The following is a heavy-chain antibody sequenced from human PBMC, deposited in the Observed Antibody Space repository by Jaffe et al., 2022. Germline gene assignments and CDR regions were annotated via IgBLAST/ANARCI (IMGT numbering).Heavy chain of an antibody. V-gene: IGHV4-4*02. D-gene: IGHD3-10*01. CDR1: GGSISSPNW. CDR2: IFLGGST. J-gene: IGHJ6*03. CDR3: ARLSTMFRGVTSMDV. Sequence: QVQLQESGPGLVKPSGTLSLTCAVSGGSISSPNWWSWIRQPPGKGLEWIGDIFLGGSTNYNPSLKSRVTISVDKSKNQFSLKLSSVTAADTAVYYCARLSTMFRGVTSMDVWGKGTTVTVSS.